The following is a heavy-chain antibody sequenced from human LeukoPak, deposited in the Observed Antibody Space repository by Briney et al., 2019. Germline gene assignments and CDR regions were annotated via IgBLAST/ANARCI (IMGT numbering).Heavy chain of an antibody. CDR3: ARDRLPYIAAGANGIYGMDV. CDR2: MSSRSGII. D-gene: IGHD6-13*01. CDR1: GFNFGDYY. Sequence: TGGSLRLSCVASGFNFGDYYMNWIRQSPGKGLEWISYMSSRSGIIYYGGSVKGRFTISRDNAKNSLYLQMNSLRADDTAVYYCARDRLPYIAAGANGIYGMDVWGQGTTVTVSS. J-gene: IGHJ6*02. V-gene: IGHV3-11*04.